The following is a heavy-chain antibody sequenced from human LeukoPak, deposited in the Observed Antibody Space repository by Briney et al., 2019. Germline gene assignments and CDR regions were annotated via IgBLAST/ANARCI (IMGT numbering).Heavy chain of an antibody. CDR1: GYSFTTYN. Sequence: ASVKVSCKASGYSFTTYNMHWVRQAPGQGLEWMGWINPDSGGTNYAQQFQGRVTMTRDTSISTAYMELGRLTSDDTAVYYCARDAIAVAGLGGYWGQGTLVTVFS. CDR3: ARDAIAVAGLGGY. V-gene: IGHV1-2*02. J-gene: IGHJ4*02. CDR2: INPDSGGT. D-gene: IGHD6-19*01.